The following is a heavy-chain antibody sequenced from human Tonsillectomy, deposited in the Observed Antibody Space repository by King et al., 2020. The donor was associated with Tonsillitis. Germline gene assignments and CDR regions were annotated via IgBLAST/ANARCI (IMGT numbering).Heavy chain of an antibody. J-gene: IGHJ6*03. Sequence: VQLVESGGGLVQPGGSLRLSCAASGFTFSGYEMNWARQAPGKGLEWVSYISSSGSSIYYTDSVKGRFTISRDNDKNSLYLQMNSLRAEDTAVYYCARDGPYGYYYYMDVWGMGTTVTVSS. CDR1: GFTFSGYE. CDR2: ISSSGSSI. V-gene: IGHV3-48*03. CDR3: ARDGPYGYYYYMDV. D-gene: IGHD4-17*01.